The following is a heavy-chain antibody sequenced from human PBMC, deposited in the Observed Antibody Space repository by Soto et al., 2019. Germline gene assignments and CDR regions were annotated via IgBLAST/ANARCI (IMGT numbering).Heavy chain of an antibody. D-gene: IGHD1-26*01. V-gene: IGHV3-11*01. CDR3: SRVESWSMDV. J-gene: IGHJ6*02. CDR1: GFTFSDYY. CDR2: ITSSSSTI. Sequence: PGGSLRLSCAASGFTFSDYYMTWIRQAPGKGLEWVSYITSSSSTIYYAASVKGRFTISRDDSKNSLYLQMNSLKTEDTAVYYCSRVESWSMDVWGQGTTVTVSS.